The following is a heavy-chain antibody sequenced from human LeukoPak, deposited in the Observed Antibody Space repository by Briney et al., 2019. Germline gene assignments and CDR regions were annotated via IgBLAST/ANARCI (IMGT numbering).Heavy chain of an antibody. CDR3: ARLGMVGWLHRPFDY. J-gene: IGHJ4*02. CDR1: GYSISSGYY. Sequence: SETLSLTCAVPGYSISSGYYWGWIRQPPGKGLEWIGSIYHSGSTYYNPSLKSRVTISVDTSKNQFSLKLSSVTAADTAVYYCARLGMVGWLHRPFDYWGQGTLVAVSS. CDR2: IYHSGST. V-gene: IGHV4-38-2*01. D-gene: IGHD5-24*01.